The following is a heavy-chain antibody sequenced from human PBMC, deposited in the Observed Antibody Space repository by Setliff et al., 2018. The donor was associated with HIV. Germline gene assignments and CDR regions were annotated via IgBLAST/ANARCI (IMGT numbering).Heavy chain of an antibody. CDR2: IYSSGIT. J-gene: IGHJ4*02. CDR1: GGSISSGSYY. CDR3: ARSYYYSGNPGGEFDY. Sequence: SETLSLTCTVSGGSISSGSYYWSWIRQPAGKGLEWTGRIYSSGITNYNPSLKSRLTISLDTSKNQFSLKLSSVTAADTAVYYCARSYYYSGNPGGEFDYWGQGTLVTVSS. D-gene: IGHD3-16*01. V-gene: IGHV4-61*02.